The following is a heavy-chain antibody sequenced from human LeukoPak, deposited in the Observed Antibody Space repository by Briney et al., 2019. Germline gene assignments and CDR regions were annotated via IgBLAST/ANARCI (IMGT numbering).Heavy chain of an antibody. J-gene: IGHJ2*01. Sequence: ASVKVSCKASGYSFTSYYIHWVRLAPGQGLEWMGVINPSGGSTSYAQKFQGWVTMTRDTSISTAYMELSRLRSDDTAVYFCASVIAASGTRNWYFDLWGRGTLVTVSS. D-gene: IGHD6-13*01. V-gene: IGHV1-46*01. CDR2: INPSGGST. CDR3: ASVIAASGTRNWYFDL. CDR1: GYSFTSYY.